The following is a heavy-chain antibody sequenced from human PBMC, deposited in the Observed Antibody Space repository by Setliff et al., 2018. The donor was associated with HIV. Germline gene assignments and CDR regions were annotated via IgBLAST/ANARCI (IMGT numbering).Heavy chain of an antibody. V-gene: IGHV3-23*01. J-gene: IGHJ4*02. CDR1: GFTFNNYA. CDR3: ARDSGVATIRKSALDY. D-gene: IGHD5-12*01. Sequence: GGSLRLSCAASGFTFNNYAMSWVRQAPGKRLEWVSTISNSGDSTFHVDSVKGRFTISRDNSKNTVYLEMNSLRAEDTALYYCARDSGVATIRKSALDYWGQGTLVAVSS. CDR2: ISNSGDST.